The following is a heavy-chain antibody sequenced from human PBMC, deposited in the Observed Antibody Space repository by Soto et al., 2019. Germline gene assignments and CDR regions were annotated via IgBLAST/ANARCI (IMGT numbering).Heavy chain of an antibody. CDR1: GGSIRSSSYY. Sequence: NPSETLSLTCTVSGGSIRSSSYYWVWIRHPPGKGLEWIGSIYYSGSTYYNPSLKSRVTISVDTSKNQFSLKLSSVTAADTAVYYCAGHRHFITGTIFDYWGQGTLVTVSS. D-gene: IGHD1-7*01. CDR3: AGHRHFITGTIFDY. J-gene: IGHJ4*02. CDR2: IYYSGST. V-gene: IGHV4-39*01.